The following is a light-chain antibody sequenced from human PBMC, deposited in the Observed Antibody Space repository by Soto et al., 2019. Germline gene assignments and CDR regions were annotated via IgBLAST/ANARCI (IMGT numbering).Light chain of an antibody. Sequence: EVVLTQSPAALSVSPGDTATLSCRASQSVVDNLAWYQQRPGQSPRLLIYRATSRATGVPARFSGSGSGTEFTLTIRSLQSEDFAVYYCQQYDVWHPITFGQGTRLEFK. CDR2: RAT. CDR1: QSVVDN. V-gene: IGKV3-15*01. CDR3: QQYDVWHPIT. J-gene: IGKJ5*01.